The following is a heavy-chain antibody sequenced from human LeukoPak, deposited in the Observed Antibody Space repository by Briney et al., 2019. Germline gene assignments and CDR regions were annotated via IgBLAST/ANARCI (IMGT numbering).Heavy chain of an antibody. CDR1: GFTFSDYY. V-gene: IGHV3-11*04. D-gene: IGHD3-3*01. CDR2: ISSSGSTI. Sequence: PGESLTLSCAASGFTFSDYYMSWIRQAPGKGLEWVSYISSSGSTIYYADSVKGRFTISGDNAKNSMYLQMNSLRAEDTAVYYCARGGGYYDFWSGYFAWGQGTLVTVSS. CDR3: ARGGGYYDFWSGYFA. J-gene: IGHJ4*02.